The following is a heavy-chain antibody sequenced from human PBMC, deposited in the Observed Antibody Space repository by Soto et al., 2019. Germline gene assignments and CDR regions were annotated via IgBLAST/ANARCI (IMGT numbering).Heavy chain of an antibody. CDR2: IYYSGST. J-gene: IGHJ4*02. Sequence: PSETLSLTCTVAGSSISSYYWSWIRQPPGKGLEWIGYIYYSGSTNYNPSLKSRVTISVDTSKNQFSLKLSSVTAADTAVYYCASDKITGLFDYWGQGTLVTVSS. CDR3: ASDKITGLFDY. D-gene: IGHD2-8*02. CDR1: GSSISSYY. V-gene: IGHV4-59*08.